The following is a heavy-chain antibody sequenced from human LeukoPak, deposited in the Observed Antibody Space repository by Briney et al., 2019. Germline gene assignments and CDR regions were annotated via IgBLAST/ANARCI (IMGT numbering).Heavy chain of an antibody. Sequence: KASETLSLTCAVYGGSFSGYYWGWIRQPPGRGLEWIGSIYYSGYTYYNPSLESRVTISVDTSKNQFSLKLSSVTAADTAIYYCAKHYMGSSYNRGLDSWGQGTLVTVSS. CDR3: AKHYMGSSYNRGLDS. J-gene: IGHJ4*02. D-gene: IGHD3-10*01. V-gene: IGHV4-39*01. CDR2: IYYSGYT. CDR1: GGSFSGYY.